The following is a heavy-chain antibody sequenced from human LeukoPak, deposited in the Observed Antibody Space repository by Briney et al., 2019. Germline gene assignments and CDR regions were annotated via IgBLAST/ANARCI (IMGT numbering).Heavy chain of an antibody. Sequence: GGSLRLSCAASGFSFSSYSMNWVRQAPGKGLEWLATTTRDGSGKEYVDSVRGRFTISRDNAKNSIYLQMNTLSAEDTAVYFCVTEFWNRFDYWGQGLLVTVSS. D-gene: IGHD3-3*01. CDR3: VTEFWNRFDY. CDR1: GFSFSSYS. J-gene: IGHJ4*02. CDR2: TTRDGSGK. V-gene: IGHV3-7*01.